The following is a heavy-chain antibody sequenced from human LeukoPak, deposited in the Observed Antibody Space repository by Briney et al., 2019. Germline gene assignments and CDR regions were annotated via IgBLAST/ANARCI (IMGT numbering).Heavy chain of an antibody. Sequence: SLRLSCAASGFTFSSYEMNWVRQAPGKGLEWVALISYDGSNKYYADSVKGRFTISRDNSKNTLYLQMNSLRAEDTALYYCADVGATISFDSWGQGTLVTVSS. CDR3: ADVGATISFDS. J-gene: IGHJ4*02. CDR2: ISYDGSNK. D-gene: IGHD1-26*01. CDR1: GFTFSSYE. V-gene: IGHV3-30*03.